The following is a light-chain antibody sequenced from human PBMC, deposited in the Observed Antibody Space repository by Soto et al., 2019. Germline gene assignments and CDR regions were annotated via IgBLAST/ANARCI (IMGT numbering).Light chain of an antibody. CDR1: NSNIGAGYD. V-gene: IGLV1-40*01. Sequence: QSVLTQPPSGSGAPGQRVTISCTGTNSNIGAGYDVHWYQQLPGTAPKLLIYGNINRPSGVPDRFSGSKSGASASLTITGLQADDEADYYCQSSDSSLLFGGGTELTVL. CDR2: GNI. J-gene: IGLJ2*01. CDR3: QSSDSSLL.